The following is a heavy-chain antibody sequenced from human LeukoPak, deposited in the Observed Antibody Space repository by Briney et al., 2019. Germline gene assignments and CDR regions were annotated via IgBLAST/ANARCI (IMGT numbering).Heavy chain of an antibody. V-gene: IGHV4-30-4*08. CDR3: AREVIAARPGDYYYYYMDV. D-gene: IGHD6-6*01. CDR2: IYYSGST. J-gene: IGHJ6*03. Sequence: SETLSLTCTVSGGSISSGDYYWSWIRQPPGKGLEWIGYIYYSGSTYYNPSLKSRVTISVDTSKNQFSLKLSSVTAADTAVYYCAREVIAARPGDYYYYYMDVWGKGTTVTVSS. CDR1: GGSISSGDYY.